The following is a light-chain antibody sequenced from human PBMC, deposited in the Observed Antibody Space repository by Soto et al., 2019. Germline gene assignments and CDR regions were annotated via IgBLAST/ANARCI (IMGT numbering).Light chain of an antibody. CDR2: EGS. V-gene: IGKV1-5*03. J-gene: IGKJ1*01. Sequence: DIQMTQSPSTLSASVGDRDTITCRASQSISTWLAWYRQKPGEAPKLLIYEGSTFERGFPSRFSGSGSGTEFTLTFSSLQPDDFATFNCQQYNTYSRTFGQGTKVEVK. CDR1: QSISTW. CDR3: QQYNTYSRT.